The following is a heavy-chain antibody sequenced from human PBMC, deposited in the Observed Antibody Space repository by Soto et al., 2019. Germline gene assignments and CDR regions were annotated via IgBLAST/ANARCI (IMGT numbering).Heavy chain of an antibody. D-gene: IGHD3-16*01. CDR3: AKVMREMATNTPDY. J-gene: IGHJ4*02. Sequence: QVHLVESGGGVVQPGRSLRLSCAASGFTFTSFAIHWVRQAPGKGLEWVAVVSYDGIDEYYADSVKGRFSISRDNSKNTVFLQMNSLRGEGTAVYYSAKVMREMATNTPDYWGQGTLVTVSS. CDR2: VSYDGIDE. V-gene: IGHV3-30*18. CDR1: GFTFTSFA.